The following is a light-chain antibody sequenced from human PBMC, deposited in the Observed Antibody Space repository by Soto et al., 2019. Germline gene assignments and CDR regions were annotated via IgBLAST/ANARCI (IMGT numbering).Light chain of an antibody. Sequence: EIVLTQSPGTLSLSPGERATLSCRASQSVSSSYLAWYQQNPGQAPRLLIYGASSRDTGIPDRFSGSGSGTDFTLTISRLEPEDFAVYYCQQYDSSPVTFGQGTKVEIK. V-gene: IGKV3-20*01. CDR3: QQYDSSPVT. J-gene: IGKJ1*01. CDR1: QSVSSSY. CDR2: GAS.